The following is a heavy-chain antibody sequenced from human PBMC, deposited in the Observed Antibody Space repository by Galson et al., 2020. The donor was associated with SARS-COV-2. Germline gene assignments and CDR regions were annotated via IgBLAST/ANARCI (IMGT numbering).Heavy chain of an antibody. CDR1: GFSLSNARMG. CDR3: ERLSRQWLGYTYYCAY. D-gene: IGHD6-19*01. J-gene: IGHJ4*02. Sequence: CTVSGFSLSNARMGVSWIRHPPGKALEWLAHIFSNDEKSYSTSLKIRLTISKDTSNSQVFLTMTNMATVDTAKYYCERLSRQWLGYTYYCAYWGQGILVTLCS. CDR2: IFSNDEK. V-gene: IGHV2-26*01.